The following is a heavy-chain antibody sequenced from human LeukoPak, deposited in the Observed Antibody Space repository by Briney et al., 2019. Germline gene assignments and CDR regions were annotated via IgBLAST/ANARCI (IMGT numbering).Heavy chain of an antibody. D-gene: IGHD1-26*01. Sequence: GGSLRLSCAASGFTFSSYSMNWVRQAPGKGLEWVAVISYDGSNKYYADSVKGRFTISRDNSKNTLYLQMNSLRAEDTAVYYCAKVRSSGSYDGAYYFDYWGQGTLVTVSS. V-gene: IGHV3-30*18. J-gene: IGHJ4*02. CDR3: AKVRSSGSYDGAYYFDY. CDR1: GFTFSSYS. CDR2: ISYDGSNK.